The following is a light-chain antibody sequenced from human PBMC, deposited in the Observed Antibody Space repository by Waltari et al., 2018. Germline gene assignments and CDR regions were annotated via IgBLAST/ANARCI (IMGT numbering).Light chain of an antibody. J-gene: IGLJ2*01. V-gene: IGLV3-1*01. CDR1: ELGDRY. CDR3: QAWDTRTMV. Sequence: SYELTQPPSVSVSPRQTASITCSEEELGDRYASWYQQKSGTYPVLVIYQDTKRPSGIPARCSGSKSGNTATLTLSGTHAMDEGDYYCQAWDTRTMVFGGGTKLTVL. CDR2: QDT.